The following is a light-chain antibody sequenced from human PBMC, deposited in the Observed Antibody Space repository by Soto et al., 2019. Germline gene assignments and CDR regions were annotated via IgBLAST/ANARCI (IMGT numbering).Light chain of an antibody. Sequence: DIHTTHLHSTLSASVGDSVTIICRASQSISSWLAWYQQKPGKAPKLLIYDASSLESGVPSRFSGSGSGTEFTLTISSLQPDDFATYYCQQYNSWTFGQGTKVDIK. V-gene: IGKV1-5*02. CDR3: QQYNSWT. CDR2: DAS. J-gene: IGKJ1*01. CDR1: QSISSW.